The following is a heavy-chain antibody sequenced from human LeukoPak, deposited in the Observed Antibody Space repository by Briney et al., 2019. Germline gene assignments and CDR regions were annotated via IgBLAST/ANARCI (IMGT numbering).Heavy chain of an antibody. D-gene: IGHD2-2*01. V-gene: IGHV1-2*02. CDR2: INPNSGAT. CDR3: ARVKKLMPEFEF. J-gene: IGHJ4*02. CDR1: GYTFIDCY. Sequence: ASVKVSCKSPGYTFIDCYIHWVRQAPGQGLEWMGWINPNSGATKYAQKFQGRVSMTRDTSINTAYMDLTNLRSDDTAIFYCARVKKLMPEFEFWGQGTLVTVSS.